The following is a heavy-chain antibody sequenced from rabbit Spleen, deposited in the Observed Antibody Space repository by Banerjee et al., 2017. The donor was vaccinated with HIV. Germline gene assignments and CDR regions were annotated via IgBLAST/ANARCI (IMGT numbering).Heavy chain of an antibody. CDR1: GFSFSSSDY. CDR2: IYAGSFGST. CDR3: ARGGRSYSL. Sequence: QQQLEESGGGLVKPEGSLTLTCTASGFSFSSSDYICWVRQAPGKGLEWIACIYAGSFGSTYYASWARGRFTISKTSSTTVTLQLNSLSAADTARYFCARGGRSYSLWGPGTLVTV. J-gene: IGHJ4*01. D-gene: IGHD4-1*01. V-gene: IGHV1S45*01.